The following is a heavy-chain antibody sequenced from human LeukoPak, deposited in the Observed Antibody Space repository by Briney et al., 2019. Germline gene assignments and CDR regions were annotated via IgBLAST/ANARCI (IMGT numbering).Heavy chain of an antibody. V-gene: IGHV4-59*01. J-gene: IGHJ4*02. Sequence: SETLSLTCTVSGGSISSYYWSWIRQPPGKGLEWIGYIYYSGSTNYNPSLMSRVTISVDTSKNQFSLKLSSVTAADTAVYYCARGRGYSYGLFDYWGQGTLVTVSS. D-gene: IGHD5-18*01. CDR1: GGSISSYY. CDR2: IYYSGST. CDR3: ARGRGYSYGLFDY.